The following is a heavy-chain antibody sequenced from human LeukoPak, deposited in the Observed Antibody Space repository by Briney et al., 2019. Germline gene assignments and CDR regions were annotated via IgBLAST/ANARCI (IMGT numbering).Heavy chain of an antibody. Sequence: PGGSLRLSCAASGFTFSSYEMNLVRQAPGKGLEWVSYISSSGSTIYYADSVKGRFTISRDNSKNTLYLQMNSLRAEDTAVYYCARGGGDPFDYWGQGTLVTVSS. CDR3: ARGGGDPFDY. CDR1: GFTFSSYE. D-gene: IGHD4-17*01. J-gene: IGHJ4*02. CDR2: ISSSGSTI. V-gene: IGHV3-48*03.